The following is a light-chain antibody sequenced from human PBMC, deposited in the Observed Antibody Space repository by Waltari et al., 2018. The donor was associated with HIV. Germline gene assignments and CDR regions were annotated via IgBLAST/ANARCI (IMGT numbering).Light chain of an antibody. J-gene: IGLJ3*02. CDR3: NSRDRAGHHVV. V-gene: IGLV3-19*01. CDR2: PIH. Sequence: SELTQDPAVSVALGQTVSITCQGDSLRTYYASWYLQKPGQAPVLVISPIHNRPSGIPDRLSGSSSGNTASVTITGAQAEDEGDYYCNSRDRAGHHVVFGGGTKLTVL. CDR1: SLRTYY.